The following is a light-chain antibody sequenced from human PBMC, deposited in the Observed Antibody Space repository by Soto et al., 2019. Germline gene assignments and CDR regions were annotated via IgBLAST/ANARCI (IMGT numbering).Light chain of an antibody. Sequence: DIQMTQYTSSLSASVGDRVTITCRASQSIGKYLSWFQQTPGNAPKLLIYAASGLQSGVPSRFSGSGSGTDFTLTINSLQREDFATYYCQQTYITPLTFGGGTKVDIK. CDR2: AAS. CDR1: QSIGKY. J-gene: IGKJ4*01. V-gene: IGKV1-39*01. CDR3: QQTYITPLT.